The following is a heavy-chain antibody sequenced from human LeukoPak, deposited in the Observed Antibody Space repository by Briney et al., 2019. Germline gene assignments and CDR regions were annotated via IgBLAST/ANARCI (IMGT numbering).Heavy chain of an antibody. J-gene: IGHJ5*02. CDR3: ARDAYSFGRGFDP. V-gene: IGHV4-34*01. CDR2: ISHSGGT. CDR1: AGSSSESN. D-gene: IGHD3-3*01. Sequence: SEALSLTCSVYAGSSSESNWIWIRQSPKMGLQWIGEISHSGGTNYHPSLKSRLTMSVDTSKNQFSLKLTSVTAADSAVYYCARDAYSFGRGFDPWGQGTLVTVSS.